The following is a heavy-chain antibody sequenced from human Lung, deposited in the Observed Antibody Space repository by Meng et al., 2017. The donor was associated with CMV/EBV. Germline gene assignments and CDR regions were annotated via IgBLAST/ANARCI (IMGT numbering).Heavy chain of an antibody. J-gene: IGHJ4*02. CDR1: GYTVTGYY. CDR2: ITPSSGGT. D-gene: IGHD7-27*01. Sequence: QVQLVQSGSELKKPGASVTVSCKASGYTVTGYYMHWLRQAPGQGLEWVGRITPSSGGTTYAQKFQGRVTMTRDTSISTAYMELSSLRSDDAAIYYCVRANLGSADYWGQGTLVTVSS. V-gene: IGHV1-2*06. CDR3: VRANLGSADY.